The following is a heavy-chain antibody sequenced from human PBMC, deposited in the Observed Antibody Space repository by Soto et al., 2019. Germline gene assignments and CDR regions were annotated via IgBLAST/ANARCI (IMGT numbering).Heavy chain of an antibody. V-gene: IGHV4-61*01. CDR3: ARDLWGYCGTDCFPLDV. D-gene: IGHD2-21*02. CDR1: GGPITSSSYY. Sequence: SETLSLTCTVSGGPITSSSYYWGWIRQPPGKGLEWIGYMYYSGSTYYNPSFKSRVTISVDTSKNQFSLQLNSVTAADTAVYYCARDLWGYCGTDCFPLDVWGQGTTVTVSS. J-gene: IGHJ6*02. CDR2: MYYSGST.